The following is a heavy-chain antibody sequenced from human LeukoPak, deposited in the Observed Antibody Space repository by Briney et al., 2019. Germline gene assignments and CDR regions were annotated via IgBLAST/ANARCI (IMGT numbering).Heavy chain of an antibody. CDR1: GGSISSSSYY. CDR3: ARHAGYYYSYMDV. CDR2: MYHTGST. V-gene: IGHV4-39*01. Sequence: SETLSLTCTVSGGSISSSSYYWGWIRQPPGKGLEWIGSMYHTGSTYHSPSLKSRVTISVDTSKNQFSLKLSSVTAADTAVYYCARHAGYYYSYMDVWGKGTTVTISS. J-gene: IGHJ6*03.